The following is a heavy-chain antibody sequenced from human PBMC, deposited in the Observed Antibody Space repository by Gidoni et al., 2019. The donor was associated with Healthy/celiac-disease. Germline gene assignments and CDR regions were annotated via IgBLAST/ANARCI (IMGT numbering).Heavy chain of an antibody. CDR3: AREEGLITIFGVVNSPFDY. CDR2: IKQDGSEK. D-gene: IGHD3-3*01. CDR1: GFTFSRYW. J-gene: IGHJ4*02. V-gene: IGHV3-7*01. Sequence: EVQLVESGGGLVQPGGSLRLSCADSGFTFSRYWMSWVRQAPGKGLEWVANIKQDGSEKYYVDSVKGRFTISRDNAKNSLYLQMNSLRAEDTAVYYCAREEGLITIFGVVNSPFDYWGQGTLVTVSS.